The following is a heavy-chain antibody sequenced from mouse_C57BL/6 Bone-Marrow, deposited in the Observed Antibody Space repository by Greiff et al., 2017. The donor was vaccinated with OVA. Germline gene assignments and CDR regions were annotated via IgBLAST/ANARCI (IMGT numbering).Heavy chain of an antibody. CDR2: IYPGDGDT. CDR1: GYAFSSSW. J-gene: IGHJ3*01. Sequence: VQLQESGPELVKPGASVKISCKASGYAFSSSWMNWVKQRPGKGLEWIGRIYPGDGDTNYNGKFKGKATLTADKSSSTAYMHLSSLTSEDSAVYICARTYYSNSGFAYWGQGTLVTVSA. D-gene: IGHD2-5*01. V-gene: IGHV1-82*01. CDR3: ARTYYSNSGFAY.